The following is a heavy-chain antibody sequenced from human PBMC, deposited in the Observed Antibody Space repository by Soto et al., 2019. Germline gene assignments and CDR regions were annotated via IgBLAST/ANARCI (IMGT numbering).Heavy chain of an antibody. D-gene: IGHD6-19*01. CDR2: ISSSSSTI. CDR1: GFTFSSYS. Sequence: GGSLRLSCAASGFTFSSYSMNWVRQAPGKGLEWVSYISSSSSTIYYAGSVKGGFTISRDSAKNSLYLQMNSLRDGDTAVYSCAREGGGVRLGRYFDYWGQGTLVTVSS. V-gene: IGHV3-48*02. CDR3: AREGGGVRLGRYFDY. J-gene: IGHJ4*02.